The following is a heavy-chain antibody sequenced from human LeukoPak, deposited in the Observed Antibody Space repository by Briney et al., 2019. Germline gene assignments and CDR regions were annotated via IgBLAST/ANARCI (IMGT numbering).Heavy chain of an antibody. CDR3: ARDPESSAFDL. Sequence: GGSLRLSCVASGFTLSTYWMSWVRQTPEKGLEFVSNIKQDGSVKNYMDSLKGRSTISRDNARESLYLEINSLRADDTAVYYCARDPESSAFDLWGQGALVTVSS. CDR1: GFTLSTYW. CDR2: IKQDGSVK. J-gene: IGHJ5*02. V-gene: IGHV3-7*01.